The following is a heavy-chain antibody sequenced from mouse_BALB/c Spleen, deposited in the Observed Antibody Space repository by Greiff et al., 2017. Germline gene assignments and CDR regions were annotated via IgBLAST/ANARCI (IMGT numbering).Heavy chain of an antibody. J-gene: IGHJ3*01. CDR2: IYPGGGYT. Sequence: VQLQQSGAELVKPGASVKLSCTASGFNIKDTYMHWVKQRPGHGLEWIGDIYPGGGYTNYNEKFKGKATLTADTSSSTAYMQLSSLTSEDSAVYFCARREYGNYEAWFAYWGQGTLVTVSA. D-gene: IGHD2-10*02. CDR1: GFNIKDTY. CDR3: ARREYGNYEAWFAY. V-gene: IGHV1-76*01.